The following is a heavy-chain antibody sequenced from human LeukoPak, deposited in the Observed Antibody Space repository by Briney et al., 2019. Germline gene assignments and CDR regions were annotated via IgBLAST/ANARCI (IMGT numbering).Heavy chain of an antibody. CDR3: ARDRIVEGIRDY. D-gene: IGHD3-22*01. V-gene: IGHV3-7*01. CDR1: GFIFSSYW. Sequence: GASLSLFCAASGFIFSSYWMSWVRQPPGKGLECVANIKQDGSEKSYVHSVKGRFTISTDNAKNSLYLQMNSLRAEDTAVYYCARDRIVEGIRDYWGQGTLVTVSS. CDR2: IKQDGSEK. J-gene: IGHJ4*02.